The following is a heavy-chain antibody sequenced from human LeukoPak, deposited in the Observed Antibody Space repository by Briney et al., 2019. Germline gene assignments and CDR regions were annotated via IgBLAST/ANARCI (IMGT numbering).Heavy chain of an antibody. CDR1: GDSISSSNYS. V-gene: IGHV4-31*03. Sequence: PSETLSLTCTVSGDSISSSNYSWGWIRQPPGKGLEWIGYIYYSGSTYYNPSLKTRVITSVDTSKNQFSLKLNSVTAADTAVYYCAKVPSYAKAFDIWGQGTMVTVSS. J-gene: IGHJ3*02. D-gene: IGHD2-2*01. CDR3: AKVPSYAKAFDI. CDR2: IYYSGST.